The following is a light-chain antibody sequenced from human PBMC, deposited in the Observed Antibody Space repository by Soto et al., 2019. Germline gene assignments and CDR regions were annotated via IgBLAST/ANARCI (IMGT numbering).Light chain of an antibody. CDR1: QSVGTF. V-gene: IGKV3-11*01. Sequence: EIVLTQSPATLSLSPGERATLSCRASQSVGTFLVWYQHKPGQAPRLLIYNASNRATGIPARFSGSGSGTDFTLTISSLEPEDFATYYCQQYNSYSLTFGGGTKVEIK. CDR2: NAS. J-gene: IGKJ4*01. CDR3: QQYNSYSLT.